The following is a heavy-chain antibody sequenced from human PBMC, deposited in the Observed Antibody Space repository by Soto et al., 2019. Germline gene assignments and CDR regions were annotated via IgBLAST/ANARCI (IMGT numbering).Heavy chain of an antibody. Sequence: ASVKVSCKASGYTFTSYYMHWVRQAPGQGLEWMGRINPSGGSTSYAQKFQGRVTMTRDTSTSTAYMELSRLRSDDTAVYYCARGGYSYGYGGYWGQGTLVTVSS. CDR1: GYTFTSYY. CDR2: INPSGGST. CDR3: ARGGYSYGYGGY. J-gene: IGHJ4*02. D-gene: IGHD5-18*01. V-gene: IGHV1-46*01.